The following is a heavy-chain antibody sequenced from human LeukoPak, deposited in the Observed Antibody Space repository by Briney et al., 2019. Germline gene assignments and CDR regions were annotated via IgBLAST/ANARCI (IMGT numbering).Heavy chain of an antibody. D-gene: IGHD1-26*01. CDR1: GYTFTGYY. Sequence: ASVKVSCKASGYTFTGYYMHWVRQAPGQGLEWVGWINPKSGGTDYAQRLQGRVTMTTDTSIATAYMELRRLTSDDTAVYFYARGTIGSYSSVHDWGQGTLVTVSS. J-gene: IGHJ1*01. CDR3: ARGTIGSYSSVHD. V-gene: IGHV1-2*02. CDR2: INPKSGGT.